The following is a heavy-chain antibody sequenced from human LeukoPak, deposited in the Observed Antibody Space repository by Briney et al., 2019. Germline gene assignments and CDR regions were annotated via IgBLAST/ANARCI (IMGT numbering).Heavy chain of an antibody. CDR2: ISSSGSTI. CDR3: ARAEWFGEFPFDY. D-gene: IGHD3-10*01. J-gene: IGHJ4*02. CDR1: GFSFSGYW. V-gene: IGHV3-48*04. Sequence: GGSLRLSCAASGFSFSGYWRSWVRQAPGKGLEWVSYISSSGSTIYYADSVKGRFTISRDNAKNSLYLQMNSLRAEDTAVYYCARAEWFGEFPFDYWGQGTLVTVSS.